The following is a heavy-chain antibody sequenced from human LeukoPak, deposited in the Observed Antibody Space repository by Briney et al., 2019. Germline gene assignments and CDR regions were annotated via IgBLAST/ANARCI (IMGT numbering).Heavy chain of an antibody. CDR2: ISNEGSNK. CDR3: AKGGSYWYYLHY. D-gene: IGHD1-26*01. CDR1: GFTFSSHG. J-gene: IGHJ4*02. V-gene: IGHV3-30*18. Sequence: PGGSLRLSCAASGFTFSSHGMSWVRQAPGKGLEWVAVISNEGSNKYYADSVKGRFTVSRDNSKNTVSLQMSSLRAEDTAVYYCAKGGSYWYYLHYWGQGTLVTVSS.